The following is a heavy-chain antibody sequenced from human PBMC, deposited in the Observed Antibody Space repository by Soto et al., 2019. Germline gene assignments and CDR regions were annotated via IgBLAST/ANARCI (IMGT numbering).Heavy chain of an antibody. Sequence: GXSVKVSCKASVGTFSSYAISWVRQAPGQGLEWMGGIIPIFGTANYAQKFQGRVTITADESTSTAYMELSSLRSEDTAVYYCARGGRFGELPNWFDPWGQGTLVTVSS. J-gene: IGHJ5*02. CDR1: VGTFSSYA. CDR2: IIPIFGTA. D-gene: IGHD3-10*01. CDR3: ARGGRFGELPNWFDP. V-gene: IGHV1-69*13.